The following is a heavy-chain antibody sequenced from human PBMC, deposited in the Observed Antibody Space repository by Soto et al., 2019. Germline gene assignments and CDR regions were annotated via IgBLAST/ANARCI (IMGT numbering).Heavy chain of an antibody. CDR1: GFTFSSYA. D-gene: IGHD3-3*01. V-gene: IGHV3-23*01. CDR2: ISGSGGST. CDR3: AKDSTYYDFWSGFFDY. J-gene: IGHJ4*02. Sequence: GGSLRLSCAASGFTFSSYAMSWVRQAPGKGLEWVSAISGSGGSTYYADSVKGRFTIFRDNSKNTLYLQMNSLRAEDTAVYYCAKDSTYYDFWSGFFDYWGQGTLVTVSS.